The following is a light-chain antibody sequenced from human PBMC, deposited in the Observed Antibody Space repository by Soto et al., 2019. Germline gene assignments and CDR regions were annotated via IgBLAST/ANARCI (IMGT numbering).Light chain of an antibody. J-gene: IGKJ1*01. CDR3: QQYDDWPS. CDR2: GAS. V-gene: IGKV3D-15*01. Sequence: DIVLTQSPCTLSASLVERATLSCRASQSVSNNYLAWYQQKPGQAPRLLIYGASNRATGIPGRFSGSGSGTEFTLTISSLQSEDFAVYYCQQYDDWPSFGQGTKVDIK. CDR1: QSVSNN.